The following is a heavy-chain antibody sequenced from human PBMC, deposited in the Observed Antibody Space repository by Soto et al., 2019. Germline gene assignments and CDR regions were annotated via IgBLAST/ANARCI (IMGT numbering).Heavy chain of an antibody. CDR3: ARGSVVVVTADGRWYFDL. D-gene: IGHD2-21*02. CDR1: GFTFSSYA. Sequence: QVQLVESGGGVVQPGRSLRLSCAASGFTFSSYAMHWVRQAPGKGLEWVAVISYDGSNKYYADSVKGRFTISRDNSKNTLYQQINSLRAEDTAVYYYARGSVVVVTADGRWYFDLWGRGTLVTVSS. V-gene: IGHV3-30-3*01. CDR2: ISYDGSNK. J-gene: IGHJ2*01.